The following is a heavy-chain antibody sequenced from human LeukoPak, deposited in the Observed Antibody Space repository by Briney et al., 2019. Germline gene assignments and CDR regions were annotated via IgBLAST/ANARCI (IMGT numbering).Heavy chain of an antibody. D-gene: IGHD1-26*01. CDR1: GGSFSGYY. J-gene: IGHJ3*02. CDR2: INHSGST. Sequence: SETLSLTCAVYGGSFSGYYWSWIRQPPGKGLEWIGEINHSGSTNYNPSLKSRVTISVDTSKNQFSLKLSSVTAADTAVYYCARWEVGATDAFDIWGQGTMVTVSS. V-gene: IGHV4-34*01. CDR3: ARWEVGATDAFDI.